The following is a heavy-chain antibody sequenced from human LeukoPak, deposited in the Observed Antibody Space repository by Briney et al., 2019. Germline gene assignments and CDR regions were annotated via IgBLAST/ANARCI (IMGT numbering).Heavy chain of an antibody. CDR2: ISGSSSYI. CDR1: GFTFSSYS. CDR3: ARDRVGGTTASTFEY. V-gene: IGHV3-21*01. Sequence: GGSLRLSCAASGFTFSSYSMNWVRQAPGKGLEWVSSISGSSSYIFYADSVKGRFTVSRDNAKNSLYLQMNCLRAEDTAVYYCARDRVGGTTASTFEYWGQGTLVTVSS. D-gene: IGHD1-26*01. J-gene: IGHJ4*02.